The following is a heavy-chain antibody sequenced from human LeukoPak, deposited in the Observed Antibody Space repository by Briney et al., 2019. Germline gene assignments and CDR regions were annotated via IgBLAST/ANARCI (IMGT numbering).Heavy chain of an antibody. Sequence: PSETLSLTCAVYGGSFSGYYWSWICQPPGKGLEWIGGINHSGSTNYNPSLKSRVTISVDTSKNQFSLKLSSVTAADTAVYYCARGLALRYFDWLPQAFDIWGQGTMVTVSS. CDR3: ARGLALRYFDWLPQAFDI. CDR1: GGSFSGYY. V-gene: IGHV4-34*01. J-gene: IGHJ3*02. CDR2: INHSGST. D-gene: IGHD3-9*01.